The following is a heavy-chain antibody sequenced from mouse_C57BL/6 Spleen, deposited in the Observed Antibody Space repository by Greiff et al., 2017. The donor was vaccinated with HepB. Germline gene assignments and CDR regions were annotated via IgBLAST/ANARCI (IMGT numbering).Heavy chain of an antibody. CDR1: GYTFTDYE. CDR2: IDPETGGT. Sequence: VLLQQSGAELVRPGASVTLSCKASGYTFTDYEMHWVKQTPVHGLEWIGAIDPETGGTAYNQKFKGKAILTADKSSSTAYIELRSLTSEDSAVYYCTNVRAYWGQGSQVTVSA. CDR3: TNVRAY. J-gene: IGHJ3*01. V-gene: IGHV1-15*01.